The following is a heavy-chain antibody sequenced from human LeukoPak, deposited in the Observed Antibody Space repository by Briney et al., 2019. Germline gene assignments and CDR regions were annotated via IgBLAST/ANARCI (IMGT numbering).Heavy chain of an antibody. D-gene: IGHD6-6*01. J-gene: IGHJ3*02. CDR1: GFTFSSYA. V-gene: IGHV3-23*01. CDR3: ARFRGLSQLDLDDAFDI. Sequence: GGSLRLSCAASGFTFSSYAMSWVRQAPGKGLEWVSAISGSGGSTYYADSVKGRFTISRDNSKNTLYLQMNSLRAEDTAVYYCARFRGLSQLDLDDAFDIWGQGTMVTVSS. CDR2: ISGSGGST.